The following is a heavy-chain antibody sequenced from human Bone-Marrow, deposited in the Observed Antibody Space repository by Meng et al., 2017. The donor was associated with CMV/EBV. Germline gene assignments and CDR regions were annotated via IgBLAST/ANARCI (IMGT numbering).Heavy chain of an antibody. D-gene: IGHD3-3*01. CDR2: MNPNSGNT. CDR3: ARGVPAWFGVVSLYYYGMDV. V-gene: IGHV1-8*03. CDR1: GGTFSSYA. Sequence: ASVKVSCKASGGTFSSYAISWVRQATGQGLEWMGWMNPNSGNTGYAQKFQGRVTITRNTSISTAYMELSSLRSEDTALYYCARGVPAWFGVVSLYYYGMDVWAQGTTVTVPS. J-gene: IGHJ6*02.